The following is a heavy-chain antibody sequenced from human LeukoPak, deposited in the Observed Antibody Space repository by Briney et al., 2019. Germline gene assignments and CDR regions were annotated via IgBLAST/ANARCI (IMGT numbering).Heavy chain of an antibody. CDR3: AKDMGLAAVTTEGINYYDGMDV. CDR2: NYCGGST. J-gene: IGHJ6*02. V-gene: IGHV3-53*01. CDR1: GVSVSSNY. Sequence: EGSLRLSCAAPGVSVSSNYMSWVRQAPGEGLGWVPVNYCGGSTYYADSVKGRFTISRDNSKDTSYLQMTSLRVEDTAVYYCAKDMGLAAVTTEGINYYDGMDVWGQGTTVTVSS. D-gene: IGHD4-17*01.